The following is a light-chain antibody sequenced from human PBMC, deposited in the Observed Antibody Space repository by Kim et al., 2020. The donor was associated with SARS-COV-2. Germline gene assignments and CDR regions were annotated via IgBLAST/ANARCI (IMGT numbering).Light chain of an antibody. CDR1: ALPDQY. CDR2: EDS. Sequence: SPGQTARITCSGDALPDQYVYWYQQKPGQAPVLLIYEDSVRPSGVPERFSGSSSETLATLTVNGVQIDDEADYYCQSTDSTGSYELFGGGTRLTVL. V-gene: IGLV3-25*03. CDR3: QSTDSTGSYEL. J-gene: IGLJ3*02.